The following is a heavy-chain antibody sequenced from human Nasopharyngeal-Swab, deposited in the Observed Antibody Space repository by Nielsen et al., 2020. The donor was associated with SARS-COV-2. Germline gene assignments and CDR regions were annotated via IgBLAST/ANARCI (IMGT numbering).Heavy chain of an antibody. J-gene: IGHJ4*02. CDR3: EQYYGSGSIQY. V-gene: IGHV4-34*01. CDR2: INHSGSN. D-gene: IGHD3-10*01. CDR1: GGSFSGYY. Sequence: SETLSLTCAVYGGSFSGYYWSWIRKPPGKGLEWIGEINHSGSNNYNPSLKSRVTISVDTSKNQFSLKLGSVTAADTAVYYCEQYYGSGSIQYWGQGTLVTVSS.